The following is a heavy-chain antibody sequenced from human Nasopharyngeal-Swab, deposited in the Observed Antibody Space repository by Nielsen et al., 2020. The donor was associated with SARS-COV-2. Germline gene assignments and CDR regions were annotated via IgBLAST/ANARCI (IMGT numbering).Heavy chain of an antibody. Sequence: GGSLRLSCAASGFTFIDYYMAWVRQAPGKGLEWLSSISTSVRTTDSADSLKGRFTISRDNAKNSLYLQMNSLGAEDTAVYYCARGCVLTGPSCYYYGMDVWGQGTTVTVSS. D-gene: IGHD3-9*01. J-gene: IGHJ6*02. CDR2: ISTSVRTT. V-gene: IGHV3-11*04. CDR3: ARGCVLTGPSCYYYGMDV. CDR1: GFTFIDYY.